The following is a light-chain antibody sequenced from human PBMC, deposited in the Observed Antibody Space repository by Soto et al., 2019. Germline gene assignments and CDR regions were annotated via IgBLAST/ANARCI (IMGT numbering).Light chain of an antibody. Sequence: DIQMTQSPSSLSASVGDRVTITCRASESIISYLNWYQQKPGKTPNLLIYAASSLQSGVPSRFSGSGSGTDFTLTISSLQPEDFATYYCQQSYSTPWTFGQGTKVEI. J-gene: IGKJ1*01. CDR2: AAS. CDR3: QQSYSTPWT. V-gene: IGKV1-39*01. CDR1: ESIISY.